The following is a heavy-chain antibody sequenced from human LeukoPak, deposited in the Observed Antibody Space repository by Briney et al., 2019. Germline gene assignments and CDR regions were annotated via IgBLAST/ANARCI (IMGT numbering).Heavy chain of an antibody. CDR3: TTFSMIVVVITD. CDR1: GFTSSNAG. CDR2: IKSKTDGGTT. J-gene: IGHJ4*02. D-gene: IGHD3-22*01. V-gene: IGHV3-15*01. Sequence: DESLRRSSGASGFTSSNAGMSWVPQAPGNGLEWVGRIKSKTDGGTTDYAAPVKGRFTISRDDSKNTLYLQMNSLKTEDTAVYYCTTFSMIVVVITDWGQGTLVTVSS.